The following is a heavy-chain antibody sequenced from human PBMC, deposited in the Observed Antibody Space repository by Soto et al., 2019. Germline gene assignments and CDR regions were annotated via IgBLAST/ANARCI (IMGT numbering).Heavy chain of an antibody. CDR3: ARDSPYYNDSSGSWDYGMDV. J-gene: IGHJ6*02. CDR2: IYYSGST. Sequence: PSETLSLTCTVSGGSISSGDYYWSWIRQPPGKGLEWIGYIYYSGSTYYNPSLKSRVTISVDTSKNQFSLKLSSVTAADTAVYYCARDSPYYNDSSGSWDYGMDVWGQGTTVTVS. CDR1: GGSISSGDYY. D-gene: IGHD3-22*01. V-gene: IGHV4-30-4*01.